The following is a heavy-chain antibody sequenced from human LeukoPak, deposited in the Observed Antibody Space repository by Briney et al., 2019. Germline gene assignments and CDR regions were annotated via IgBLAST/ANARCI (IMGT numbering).Heavy chain of an antibody. V-gene: IGHV4-39*07. CDR3: ARGGLGSGWYPYFDY. CDR2: INHSGST. CDR1: GGSISSSSYY. Sequence: SETLSLTCTVSGGSISSSSYYWSWIRQPPGKGLEWIGEINHSGSTNYNPSLKSRVTISVDTSKNQFSLKLSSVTAADTAVYYCARGGLGSGWYPYFDYWGQGTLVTVSS. J-gene: IGHJ4*02. D-gene: IGHD6-19*01.